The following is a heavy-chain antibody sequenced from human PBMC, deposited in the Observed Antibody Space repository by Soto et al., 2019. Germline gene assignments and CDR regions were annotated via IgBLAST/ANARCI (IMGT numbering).Heavy chain of an antibody. J-gene: IGHJ6*03. V-gene: IGHV1-46*01. CDR1: GYTFTSYY. CDR3: ARYFKTTVTTGHYYMDV. Sequence: GASVKVSCKASGYTFTSYYMHWVRQAPGQGLEWMGIINPSGGSTSYAQKFQGRVTMTRDTSTSTVYMELSRLSAVDTSVYYCARYFKTTVTTGHYYMDVWGKGTTVTISS. CDR2: INPSGGST. D-gene: IGHD4-17*01.